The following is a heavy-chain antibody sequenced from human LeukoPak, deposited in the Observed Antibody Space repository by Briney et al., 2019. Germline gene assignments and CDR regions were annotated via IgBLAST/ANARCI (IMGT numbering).Heavy chain of an antibody. D-gene: IGHD3-22*01. J-gene: IGHJ6*02. CDR2: ISYDGSNK. V-gene: IGHV3-30*04. Sequence: PGGSLRLSCAASGFTFSSYAMHWVRQAPGKGLEWVAVISYDGSNKYYADSVKGRFTISRDNSKNTLYLQMNSLRAEDTAVYYCARVYRPAEYPIVVVHYYYYGMDVWGQGTTVTVSS. CDR1: GFTFSSYA. CDR3: ARVYRPAEYPIVVVHYYYYGMDV.